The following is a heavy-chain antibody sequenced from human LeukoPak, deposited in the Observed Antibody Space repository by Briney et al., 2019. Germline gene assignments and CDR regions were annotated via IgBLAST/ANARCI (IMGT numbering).Heavy chain of an antibody. J-gene: IGHJ4*02. CDR2: INSDGSSI. D-gene: IGHD6-13*01. CDR3: ARDTYSSWYYFDY. Sequence: GGSQRLSCAASGFTFSGYWMHWVRQAPGKGLVWVSRINSDGSSISYADSVKGRFTISRDNSKNTLYLQMNSLRAEDTAVYYCARDTYSSWYYFDYWGQGTLVTVSS. CDR1: GFTFSGYW. V-gene: IGHV3-74*01.